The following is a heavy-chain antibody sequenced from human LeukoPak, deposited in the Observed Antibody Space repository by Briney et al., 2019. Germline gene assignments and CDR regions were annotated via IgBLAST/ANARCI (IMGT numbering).Heavy chain of an antibody. CDR1: GGSFSGYY. D-gene: IGHD6-13*01. Sequence: SETLSLTCAVYGGSFSGYYWSWIRQPPGKGLEWIGEINHSGSTNYNPSLKSRVTISVDTSKNQFSLKLSSVTAADTAVYYCAGVGAADERYYFDYWGQGTLVTVSS. J-gene: IGHJ4*02. CDR3: AGVGAADERYYFDY. CDR2: INHSGST. V-gene: IGHV4-34*01.